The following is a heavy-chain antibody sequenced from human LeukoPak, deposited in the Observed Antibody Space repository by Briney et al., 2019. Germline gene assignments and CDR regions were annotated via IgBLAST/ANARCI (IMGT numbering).Heavy chain of an antibody. CDR1: GGSISSDY. Sequence: PSETLSLTCTVSGGSISSDYWSWIRQPPGKGLEWIGYIYYRGSTNYNPSLKSRVTISVDTSKNQFSLKLSSVTAADTAVYYCARRYSSSSLWAYWGQGTLVTVSS. V-gene: IGHV4-59*12. CDR3: ARRYSSSSLWAY. CDR2: IYYRGST. D-gene: IGHD6-6*01. J-gene: IGHJ4*02.